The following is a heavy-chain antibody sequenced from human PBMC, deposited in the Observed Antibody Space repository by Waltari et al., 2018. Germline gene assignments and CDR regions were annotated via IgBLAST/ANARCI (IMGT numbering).Heavy chain of an antibody. V-gene: IGHV4-4*07. CDR2: IYTSGST. CDR1: GGSISSSY. CDR3: ARYGPIAAAGRVGWDYYYYMDV. D-gene: IGHD6-13*01. J-gene: IGHJ6*03. Sequence: QVQLQESGPGLVKPSETLSLTCTVSGGSISSSYWSWIRQPAGKGLEWIGRIYTSGSTNYNPSLKSRVTMSVDTSKNQFSLKLSSVTAADTAVYYCARYGPIAAAGRVGWDYYYYMDVWGKGTTVTVSS.